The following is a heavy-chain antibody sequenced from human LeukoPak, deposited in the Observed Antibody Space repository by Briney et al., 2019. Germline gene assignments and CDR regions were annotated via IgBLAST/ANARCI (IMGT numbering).Heavy chain of an antibody. V-gene: IGHV3-23*01. D-gene: IGHD3-10*01. CDR3: AKYRALLWSLEAREYYYYGMDV. CDR1: VFTFSIHA. Sequence: PGGSLRLSCAPSVFTFSIHAMRWVRQAPGKGLEWVSSISGSGDNTHYADSVRGRFNISRDNSKNTLYLKMNRMRDEDTAVYYCAKYRALLWSLEAREYYYYGMDVWGQGTTVAVSS. J-gene: IGHJ6*02. CDR2: ISGSGDNT.